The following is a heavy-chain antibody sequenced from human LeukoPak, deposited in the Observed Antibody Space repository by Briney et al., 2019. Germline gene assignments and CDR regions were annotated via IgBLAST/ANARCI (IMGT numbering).Heavy chain of an antibody. J-gene: IGHJ4*02. CDR2: FDPEDGET. CDR1: GYTLTELS. V-gene: IGHV1-24*01. D-gene: IGHD6-13*01. Sequence: ASVKVSCKVSGYTLTELSMHWVRQAPGKGLEWMGGFDPEDGETIYAQKFQGRVTMTRDTSTSTVYMELSSLRSEDTAVYYSAREGDSSSEFDYWGQGTLVTVSS. CDR3: AREGDSSSEFDY.